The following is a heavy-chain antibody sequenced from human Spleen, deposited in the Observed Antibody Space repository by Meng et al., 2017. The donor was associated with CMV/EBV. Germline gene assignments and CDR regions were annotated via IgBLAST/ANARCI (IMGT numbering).Heavy chain of an antibody. CDR3: ASTKITVFGVVTFETASYNWFDP. V-gene: IGHV4-59*01. CDR2: VYYTGST. J-gene: IGHJ5*02. CDR1: Y. D-gene: IGHD3-3*01. Sequence: YWGWIRQPPGKGPEWIGYVYYTGSTNYNPSLKSRVSISVDTSNNQFSLKLRSVTAADTAVYYCASTKITVFGVVTFETASYNWFDPWGQGTPVTVSP.